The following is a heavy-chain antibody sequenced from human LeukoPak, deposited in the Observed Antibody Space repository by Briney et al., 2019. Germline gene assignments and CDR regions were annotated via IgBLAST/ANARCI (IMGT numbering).Heavy chain of an antibody. V-gene: IGHV3-21*01. J-gene: IGHJ6*03. Sequence: PGGSLRLSCAASGFTFSSYSMNWVRQAPGKGLEWVSSISSSSSYIYYADSVKGRFTISRDNAKNSLYLQMNSLRVEDTAVYYCAKRGSYSSSSRDYYYTDVWGKGTTVTVSS. CDR2: ISSSSSYI. CDR3: AKRGSYSSSSRDYYYTDV. D-gene: IGHD6-6*01. CDR1: GFTFSSYS.